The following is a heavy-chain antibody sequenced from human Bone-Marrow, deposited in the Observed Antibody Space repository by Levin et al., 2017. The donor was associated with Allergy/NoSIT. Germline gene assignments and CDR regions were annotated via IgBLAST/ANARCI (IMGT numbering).Heavy chain of an antibody. CDR2: IYHSGST. CDR1: GGSISSSNW. V-gene: IGHV4-4*02. Sequence: PSETLSLTCAVSGGSISSSNWWSWVRQPPGKGLEWIGEIYHSGSTNYNPSLKSRVTISVDKSKNQFSLKLSSVTAADTAVYYCARDHPMVQGVITWYYFDYWGQGTLVTVSS. CDR3: ARDHPMVQGVITWYYFDY. J-gene: IGHJ4*02. D-gene: IGHD3-10*01.